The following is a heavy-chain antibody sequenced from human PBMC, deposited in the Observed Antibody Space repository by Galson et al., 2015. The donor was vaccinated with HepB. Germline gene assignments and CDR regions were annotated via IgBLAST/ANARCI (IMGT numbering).Heavy chain of an antibody. D-gene: IGHD3-9*01. CDR1: GFTFETYA. V-gene: IGHV3-23*01. J-gene: IGHJ4*02. CDR2: IGGSGADT. Sequence: SLRLSCAASGFTFETYAMHWVRQAPGKGLEWVSGIGGSGADTYYADSVKGRFTISRDNSKSTMYLQMNSLTVEDTAVYYCAKDPRPSDILTASYYFDSWGQGTLVTVST. CDR3: AKDPRPSDILTASYYFDS.